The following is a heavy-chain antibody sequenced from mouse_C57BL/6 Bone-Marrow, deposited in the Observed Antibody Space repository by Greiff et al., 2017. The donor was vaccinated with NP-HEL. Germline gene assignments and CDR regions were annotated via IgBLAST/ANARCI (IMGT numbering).Heavy chain of an antibody. V-gene: IGHV1-82*01. CDR1: GYAFSSSW. CDR2: IYPGDGDT. Sequence: VKVVESGPELVKPGASVKISCKASGYAFSSSWMNWVKQRPGKGLEWIGRIYPGDGDTNYNGKFKGKATLTADKYSSTAYMQLSSLTSEDSAVYFCARRDGGFDYWGQGTTLTVSS. D-gene: IGHD2-3*01. CDR3: ARRDGGFDY. J-gene: IGHJ2*01.